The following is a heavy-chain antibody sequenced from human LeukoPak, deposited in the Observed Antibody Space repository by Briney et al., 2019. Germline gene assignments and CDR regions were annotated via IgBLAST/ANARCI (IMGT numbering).Heavy chain of an antibody. CDR2: ITSSVSFV. Sequence: GGSLRLSCAASGFTISNYEMNWVRQAPGKGLEWISYITSSVSFVYYADSVKGRFTISRDDTKKSLYLQMNSLRAEDTAVYYCLRGDRRDYWGQGTLVTVSS. V-gene: IGHV3-48*03. CDR3: LRGDRRDY. CDR1: GFTISNYE. J-gene: IGHJ4*02.